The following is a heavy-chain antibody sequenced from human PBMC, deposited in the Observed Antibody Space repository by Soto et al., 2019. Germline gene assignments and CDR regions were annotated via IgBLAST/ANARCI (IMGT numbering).Heavy chain of an antibody. V-gene: IGHV3-20*01. D-gene: IGHD3-10*01. J-gene: IGHJ4*02. CDR1: GFTFDDYG. CDR3: ARAPRIYSNYYFDY. Sequence: EVQLVESGGGVVRPGGSLRLSCAASGFTFDDYGMSWVRQAPGKGLEWGSGINWNGATTHYADSVKGRFTIPRDNAKNSLYLQMNSLRAEDTALYHCARAPRIYSNYYFDYWGQGTLVTVSS. CDR2: INWNGATT.